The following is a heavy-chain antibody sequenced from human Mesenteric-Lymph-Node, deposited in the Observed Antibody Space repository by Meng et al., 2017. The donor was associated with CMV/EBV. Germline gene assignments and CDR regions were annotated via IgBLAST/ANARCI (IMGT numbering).Heavy chain of an antibody. V-gene: IGHV3-48*03. CDR2: ISSSGSTI. J-gene: IGHJ4*02. Sequence: GGSLRLSCAASGFTFSSYEMNWVRQAPGKGLEWVSYISSSGSTIYYADSVKGRFTISRDNAKNSLYLQMKSLRAEDTAVYYCAAHDFWSGYSDYWGQGTLVTVSS. D-gene: IGHD3-3*01. CDR3: AAHDFWSGYSDY. CDR1: GFTFSSYE.